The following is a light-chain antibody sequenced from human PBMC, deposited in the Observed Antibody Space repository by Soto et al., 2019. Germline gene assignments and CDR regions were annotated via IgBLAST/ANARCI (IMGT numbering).Light chain of an antibody. CDR2: WAS. CDR1: QSLLYSSNNKNY. Sequence: DVVMTQSPDCLAVSLGERATINCKSSQSLLYSSNNKNYLAWYQRKPGQPPKLFIYWASTRESGVPDRFSGSGSGTDFTLTISSLQAEDVAVYYCQQYLSIPRTFGQGTKVEIQ. V-gene: IGKV4-1*01. J-gene: IGKJ1*01. CDR3: QQYLSIPRT.